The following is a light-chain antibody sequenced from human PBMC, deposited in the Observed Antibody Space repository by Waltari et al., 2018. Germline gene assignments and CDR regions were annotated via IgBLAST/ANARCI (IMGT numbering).Light chain of an antibody. CDR1: QTISDY. Sequence: SGRASQTISDYCAGYKQQPGQAPRVLIYDASNRAAGIPAGFSGSGSGTDFTLTISSLEPEDFAVYYWQQRYDWPLTFGGGTKVEIK. V-gene: IGKV3-11*01. CDR3: QQRYDWPLT. CDR2: DAS. J-gene: IGKJ4*01.